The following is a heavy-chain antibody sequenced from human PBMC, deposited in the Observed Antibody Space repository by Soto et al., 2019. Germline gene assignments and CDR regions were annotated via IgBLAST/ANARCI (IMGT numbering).Heavy chain of an antibody. D-gene: IGHD3-22*01. CDR3: ARQLSYYASTAAFDI. V-gene: IGHV5-51*01. Sequence: PGESLKVSCKGSGYSFTSYWIGWVRQMPVKGLEWMGIIYPGDSDTRYSPSFQGQVTISADKSISTAYLQWSSLEASDTAMYYCARQLSYYASTAAFDIWGQGTMLTVSS. CDR1: GYSFTSYW. CDR2: IYPGDSDT. J-gene: IGHJ3*02.